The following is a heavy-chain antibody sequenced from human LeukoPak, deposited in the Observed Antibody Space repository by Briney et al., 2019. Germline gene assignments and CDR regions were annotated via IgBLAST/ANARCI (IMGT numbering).Heavy chain of an antibody. CDR3: ARAAKGGYGDPHFDY. V-gene: IGHV4-39*01. Sequence: NPGGSLRLSCAASGFTFSSYAMSWVRQPPGKGLEWIGSIYYSGSTYYNPSLKSRVTISVDTSKNQFSLKLSSVTAADTAVYYCARAAKGGYGDPHFDYWGQGTLVTVSS. CDR2: IYYSGST. J-gene: IGHJ4*02. D-gene: IGHD4-17*01. CDR1: GFTFSSYA.